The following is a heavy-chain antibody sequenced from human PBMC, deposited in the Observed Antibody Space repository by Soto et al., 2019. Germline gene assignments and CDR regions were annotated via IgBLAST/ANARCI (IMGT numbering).Heavy chain of an antibody. CDR1: GGSISSYY. J-gene: IGHJ4*01. CDR2: IYYSGST. V-gene: IGHV4-59*01. CDR3: TTDSYSTIIIVRFDY. Sequence: SETLSLTCTVFGGSISSYYWSWIRQPPGKGLEWIGYIYYSGSTNYNPSLKSRVTISVDTSKNQFSLKLSSVTAADTAVYYCTTDSYSTIIIVRFDYWGHGTLVTVSS. D-gene: IGHD3-22*01.